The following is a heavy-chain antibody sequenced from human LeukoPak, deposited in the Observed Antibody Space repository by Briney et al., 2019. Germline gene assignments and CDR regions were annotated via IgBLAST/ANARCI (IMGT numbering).Heavy chain of an antibody. CDR3: AKSNGYGLIDI. D-gene: IGHD3-22*01. J-gene: IGHJ3*02. CDR1: GGSISSYY. V-gene: IGHV4-4*07. Sequence: SETLSLTCSVSGGSISSYYWSWIRQPAGKGLEWIGRIYSSGTITYNPSLQSRVTMSVDTSKNEFSLKMSSVTAADTAVYYCAKSNGYGLIDIWGQGTMVTVSS. CDR2: IYSSGTI.